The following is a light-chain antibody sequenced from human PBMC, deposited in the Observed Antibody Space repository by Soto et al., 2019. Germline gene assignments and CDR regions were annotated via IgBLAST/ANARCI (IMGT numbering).Light chain of an antibody. CDR2: KAS. CDR1: QSISSW. Sequence: DIQMTQSPSTLSASLGDRVTITCLASQSISSWLAWYQQKPGKAPKLLIYKASSLESGVPSRFSGSGSGTEFTLTISSLQSEDFAVYHCQHYNSWPRTWTFGQGTKVDIK. CDR3: QHYNSWPRTWT. V-gene: IGKV1-5*03. J-gene: IGKJ1*01.